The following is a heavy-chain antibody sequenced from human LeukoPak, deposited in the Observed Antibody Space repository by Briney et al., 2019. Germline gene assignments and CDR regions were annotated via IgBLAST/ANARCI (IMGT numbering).Heavy chain of an antibody. CDR3: AKEIWPTVTTPGHTHFDY. V-gene: IGHV3-30*02. D-gene: IGHD4-17*01. CDR2: LRYDGSSK. Sequence: GGSLRLSCAASGFIFSSYGMHWVRQAPGKGLEWVAFLRYDGSSKFYADSVKGRFTISRDNSKNTLCLQMNSLRAEDTAVYYCAKEIWPTVTTPGHTHFDYWGQGTLVTVSS. CDR1: GFIFSSYG. J-gene: IGHJ4*02.